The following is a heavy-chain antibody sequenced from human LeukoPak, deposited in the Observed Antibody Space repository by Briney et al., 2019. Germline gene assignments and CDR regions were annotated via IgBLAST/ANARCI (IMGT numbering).Heavy chain of an antibody. CDR3: AKAIIVVPAAVSDY. V-gene: IGHV3-23*01. J-gene: IGHJ4*02. CDR1: GFTFSSYA. D-gene: IGHD2-2*01. Sequence: GGSLRLSCAASGFTFSSYAMSWVRQAPGKGLEWVAAISCSGGSTYYADSVKGRFTISRDNSKNTLYLQMNSLRAEDTAVYYCAKAIIVVPAAVSDYWGQGTLVTVSS. CDR2: ISCSGGST.